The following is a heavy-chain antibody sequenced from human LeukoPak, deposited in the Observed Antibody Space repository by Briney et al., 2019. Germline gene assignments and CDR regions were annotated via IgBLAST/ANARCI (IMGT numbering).Heavy chain of an antibody. D-gene: IGHD2-2*02. Sequence: GGSLRLSCAASGFTFSSYAMHWVRQAPGKGLEWVAVISYDGSNKYYADSVKGRFTISRDNSKNTLYLQMNSLRAEDTAVYYCARDRGCSSTSCYIGHYYYYGMDVWGQGTTVTVSS. V-gene: IGHV3-30-3*01. CDR3: ARDRGCSSTSCYIGHYYYYGMDV. CDR1: GFTFSSYA. J-gene: IGHJ6*02. CDR2: ISYDGSNK.